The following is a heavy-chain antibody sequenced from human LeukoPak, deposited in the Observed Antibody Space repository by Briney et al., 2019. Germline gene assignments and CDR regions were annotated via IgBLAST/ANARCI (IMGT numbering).Heavy chain of an antibody. D-gene: IGHD3-10*01. Sequence: GASVKVSCKASGYTFTGYYMHWVRQAPGQGLEWMGWINPNSGGTNYAQKFQGRVTMTRDTSISTAYMELSRLRSDDTAVYYCARDQQQLWFGESTPRSWGQGTLVTVSS. CDR2: INPNSGGT. CDR3: ARDQQQLWFGESTPRS. J-gene: IGHJ4*02. V-gene: IGHV1-2*02. CDR1: GYTFTGYY.